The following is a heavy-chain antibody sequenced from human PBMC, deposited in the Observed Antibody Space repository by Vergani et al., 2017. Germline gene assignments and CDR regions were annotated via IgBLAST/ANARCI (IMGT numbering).Heavy chain of an antibody. CDR3: ARCVWFGELWFDY. Sequence: QVQLVESGGGVVQPGRSLRLSCAASGFTFSSYGMHWVRQAPGKGLEWVAVIWYDGSNKYYADSVKGRFTISRDNSKNTLYLQMNSLRAEDTAVYYCARCVWFGELWFDYWGQGTLVTVSS. CDR1: GFTFSSYG. V-gene: IGHV3-33*01. CDR2: IWYDGSNK. J-gene: IGHJ4*02. D-gene: IGHD3-10*01.